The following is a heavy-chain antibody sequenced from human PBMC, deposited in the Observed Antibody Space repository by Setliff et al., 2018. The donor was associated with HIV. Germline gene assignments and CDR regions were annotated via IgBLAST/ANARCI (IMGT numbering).Heavy chain of an antibody. J-gene: IGHJ3*02. CDR2: IYTSGST. CDR3: ARGEEDDTFDI. V-gene: IGHV4-61*01. CDR1: GGSISSGSYY. Sequence: LSLTCTVSGGSISSGSYYWSWIRQPPGKGLEWIGYIYTSGSTKYNPSLKSRVTISLDTSKNQFSLNLSSVTAADTAVYYCARGEEDDTFDIWGHGTMVTVSS.